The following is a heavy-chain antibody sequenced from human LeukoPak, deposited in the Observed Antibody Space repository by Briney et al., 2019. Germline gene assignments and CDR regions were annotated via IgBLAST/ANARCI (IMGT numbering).Heavy chain of an antibody. CDR3: ARVGGFQSIAAAGLDP. CDR1: GGSFSGYY. V-gene: IGHV4-34*01. D-gene: IGHD6-13*01. CDR2: INHSGST. J-gene: IGHJ5*02. Sequence: SETLSLTCAVYGGSFSGYYWSWIRQPPGKGLEWIGEINHSGSTNYNPSLKSRVTISVDTSKNQFPLKLSSVTAADTAVYYCARVGGFQSIAAAGLDPWGQGTLVTVSS.